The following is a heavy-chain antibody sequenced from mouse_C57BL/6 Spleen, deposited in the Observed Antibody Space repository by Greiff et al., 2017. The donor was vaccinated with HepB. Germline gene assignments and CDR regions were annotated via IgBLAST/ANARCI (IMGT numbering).Heavy chain of an antibody. D-gene: IGHD2-4*01. Sequence: VMLVESGGGLVQPGGSLKLSCAASGFTFSDYGMAWVRQAPRKGPEWVAFISNLAYSIYYADTVTGRFTISRENAKNTLYLEMSSLRSEDTAMYYCARRGDYGPYAMDYWGQGTSVTVSS. CDR2: ISNLAYSI. CDR1: GFTFSDYG. J-gene: IGHJ4*01. CDR3: ARRGDYGPYAMDY. V-gene: IGHV5-15*04.